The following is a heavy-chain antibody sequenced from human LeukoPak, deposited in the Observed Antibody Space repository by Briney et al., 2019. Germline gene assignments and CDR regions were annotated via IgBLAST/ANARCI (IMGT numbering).Heavy chain of an antibody. CDR2: IYSGGST. CDR1: GFTVSSNY. Sequence: SGGSLRLSCAASGFTVSSNYMSWVRQAPGKGLEWVSVIYSGGSTYYADSVKGRFTISRDNSKNTLYLQMNSLRAEDTAVYYCAKGAVAGTGNYFDYWGQGTLVTVSS. CDR3: AKGAVAGTGNYFDY. J-gene: IGHJ4*02. V-gene: IGHV3-66*01. D-gene: IGHD6-19*01.